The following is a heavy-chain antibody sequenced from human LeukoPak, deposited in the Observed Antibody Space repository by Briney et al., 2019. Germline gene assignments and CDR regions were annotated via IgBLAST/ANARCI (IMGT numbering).Heavy chain of an antibody. CDR3: AKPARTDYTDY. CDR1: GFTVSSNY. Sequence: GGSLRLSCAASGFTVSSNYMSWVRQTPGKGLEWVSVIYSGGSTYYADSVKGRFTTSRDNSKNTLYLQMNSLRAEDTAVYYCAKPARTDYTDYWGQGTLVTVSS. J-gene: IGHJ4*02. CDR2: IYSGGST. D-gene: IGHD1-14*01. V-gene: IGHV3-53*01.